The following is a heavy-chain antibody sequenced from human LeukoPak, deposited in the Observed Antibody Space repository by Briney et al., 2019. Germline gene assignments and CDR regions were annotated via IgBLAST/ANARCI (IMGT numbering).Heavy chain of an antibody. Sequence: SETLSLTCTVSGGSISSYYWSWIRQPPGKGLEWIGYIYYSGSTNYNPSLKSRVTISVDTSKNQFSLKLSSVTAEDTAVYYCAKSTYGDLLTWGQGTLVTVSS. CDR2: IYYSGST. CDR3: AKSTYGDLLT. J-gene: IGHJ5*02. D-gene: IGHD4-17*01. CDR1: GGSISSYY. V-gene: IGHV4-59*01.